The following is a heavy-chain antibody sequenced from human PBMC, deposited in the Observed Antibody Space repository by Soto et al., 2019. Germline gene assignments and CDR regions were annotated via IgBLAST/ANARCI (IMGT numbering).Heavy chain of an antibody. CDR2: IIPILGIA. Sequence: SVKVSCKASGGTFSSYTISWVLQAPGQGLEWMGRIIPILGIANYAQKFQGRVTITADKSTSTAYMELSSLRSEDTAVYYCAIGNAVAGPFDYWGQGTLVTVSS. V-gene: IGHV1-69*02. CDR3: AIGNAVAGPFDY. D-gene: IGHD6-19*01. J-gene: IGHJ4*02. CDR1: GGTFSSYT.